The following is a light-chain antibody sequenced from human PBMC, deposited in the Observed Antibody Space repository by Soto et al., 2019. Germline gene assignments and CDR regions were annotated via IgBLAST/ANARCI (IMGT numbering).Light chain of an antibody. CDR2: AAS. CDR3: QRTYNAPPT. Sequence: DILVTQYPSSLSASVGDRVTITCRASQGIKNYLAWYQQKPGEIPKLLIYAASTLESGIPPRFSGSGSGTDFTLTINNLQPEDVATYYGQRTYNAPPTFGGGTKVDIK. V-gene: IGKV1-27*01. J-gene: IGKJ4*01. CDR1: QGIKNY.